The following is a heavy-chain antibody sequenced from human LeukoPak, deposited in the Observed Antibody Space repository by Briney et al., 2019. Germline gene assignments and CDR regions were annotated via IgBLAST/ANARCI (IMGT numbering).Heavy chain of an antibody. V-gene: IGHV4-30-4*01. CDR3: ARGRILGAIAY. CDR1: GGSLSSGDYY. CDR2: IYYSGST. Sequence: SQTLSLTCTVSGGSLSSGDYYWSWIRQPPGKGLEWIGYIYYSGSTYYNPSLQSRVTISVVTSKNQFSLKLSSVTAADTAVCYCARGRILGAIAYWGQGTLVTVSS. D-gene: IGHD1-26*01. J-gene: IGHJ4*02.